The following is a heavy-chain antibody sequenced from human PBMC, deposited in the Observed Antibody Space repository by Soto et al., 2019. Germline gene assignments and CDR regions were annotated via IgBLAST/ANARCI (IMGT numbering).Heavy chain of an antibody. D-gene: IGHD3-10*01. V-gene: IGHV4-31*03. J-gene: IGHJ6*02. Sequence: QVQLQESGPGLVKPSQTLALTCTVSGGSISSGSYYWSWTRQHPGKGLEWIGYIYHSGRTYYSQALKSRLIISLDTSKNQFSLKLSAVAAADAAVYYCARGLYGSGWRSGMDVWGQGTAVTVSS. CDR2: IYHSGRT. CDR1: GGSISSGSYY. CDR3: ARGLYGSGWRSGMDV.